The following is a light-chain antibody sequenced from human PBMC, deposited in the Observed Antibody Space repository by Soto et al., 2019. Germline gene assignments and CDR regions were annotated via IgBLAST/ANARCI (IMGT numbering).Light chain of an antibody. J-gene: IGKJ5*01. CDR2: DAS. CDR3: QQRSNWPIT. Sequence: ETVLTQSPATLSLSPGESATLSCRASQSVTTYLAWYQQKPGQAPRLLISDASYRATGIPARFSGSGSGTDFTLTISSLEPEDFALYYCQQRSNWPITFGQGTRLEN. CDR1: QSVTTY. V-gene: IGKV3-11*01.